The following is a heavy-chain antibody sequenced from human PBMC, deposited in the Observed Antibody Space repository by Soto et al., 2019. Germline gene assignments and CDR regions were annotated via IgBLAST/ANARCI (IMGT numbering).Heavy chain of an antibody. CDR1: GYSFTSYW. D-gene: IGHD3-3*01. CDR2: IYPGDSDT. V-gene: IGHV5-51*01. Sequence: PGESLKISCKGSGYSFTSYWIGWVRQMPGKGLEWMGIIYPGDSDTRYSPSFQGQVTISADKSISTAYLQWSSLKASDTAMYYCARKAFGVVTKYNWFDPWGQGTLVTVSS. CDR3: ARKAFGVVTKYNWFDP. J-gene: IGHJ5*02.